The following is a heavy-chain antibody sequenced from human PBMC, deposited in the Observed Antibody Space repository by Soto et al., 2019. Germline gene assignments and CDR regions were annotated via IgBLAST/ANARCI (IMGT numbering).Heavy chain of an antibody. D-gene: IGHD3-9*01. CDR3: ARALRYFDWT. V-gene: IGHV4-59*01. J-gene: IGHJ4*02. Sequence: SETLSLTCTVSSGYIRNYYWTWIRQPPGKGLEWIGYMYYSGSTNYNPSLKSRVTISVDTSKNQFSLKLSSVTAADTAVYYCARALRYFDWTWGQGTLVTVSS. CDR1: SGYIRNYY. CDR2: MYYSGST.